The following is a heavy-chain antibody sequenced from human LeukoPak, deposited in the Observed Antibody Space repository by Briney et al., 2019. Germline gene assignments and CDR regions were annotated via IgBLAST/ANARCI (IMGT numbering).Heavy chain of an antibody. CDR3: AMRNLGYCSSTSCYFPLDY. CDR1: GFTFSSYA. D-gene: IGHD2-2*01. V-gene: IGHV3-30*04. J-gene: IGHJ4*02. Sequence: LRLSCAASGFTFSSYAMHWVRQAPGKGLEWVAVISYDGSNKYYADSVKGRFTISRDNSKNTLYLQMNSLRAEDTAVYYCAMRNLGYCSSTSCYFPLDYWGQGTLVTVSS. CDR2: ISYDGSNK.